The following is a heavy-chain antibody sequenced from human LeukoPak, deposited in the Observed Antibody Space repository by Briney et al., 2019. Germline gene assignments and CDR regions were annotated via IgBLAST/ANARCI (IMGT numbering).Heavy chain of an antibody. CDR3: ARTARLLDY. CDR1: GFTFSDYY. Sequence: GGSLRLSCEASGFTFSDYYMNWIRQAPGKGLEWVSYISGQSTDTNYADSVKGRFTISRDNAKNSLYLQKDSLRAEDTAVYYCARTARLLDYWGQGTLVTVSS. D-gene: IGHD5-12*01. J-gene: IGHJ4*02. CDR2: ISGQSTDT. V-gene: IGHV3-11*06.